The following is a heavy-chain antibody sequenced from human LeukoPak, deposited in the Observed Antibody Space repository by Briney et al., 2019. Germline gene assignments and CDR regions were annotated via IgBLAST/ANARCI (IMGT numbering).Heavy chain of an antibody. CDR1: GGSISSDY. J-gene: IGHJ5*02. CDR2: IFTSGSI. D-gene: IGHD6-13*01. V-gene: IGHV4-4*07. Sequence: SETLSLTCTVSGGSISSDYWSWIRQSAGKELECIGHIFTSGSINYNPSLRSRVTMSVDTSKNQFSLKLSSVTAADTAVYYCARQKAGVASWFDPWGQGTLVTVSS. CDR3: ARQKAGVASWFDP.